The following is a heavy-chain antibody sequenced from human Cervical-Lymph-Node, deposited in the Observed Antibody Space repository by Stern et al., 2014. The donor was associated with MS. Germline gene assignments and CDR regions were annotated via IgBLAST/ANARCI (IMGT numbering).Heavy chain of an antibody. CDR3: ARDHGGNSGASD. CDR2: IYYTGST. V-gene: IGHV4-31*03. Sequence: DQLVESGPGLVKPSQTLSLTCTVSGGSISSAGYYLSWIRQHPGKGLEWIGYIYYTGSTYYNPSLKSRVTISVDTSKNQFSLKLSSVTAADTAVYYCARDHGGNSGASDWGQGTLVTVSS. CDR1: GGSISSAGYY. D-gene: IGHD4-23*01. J-gene: IGHJ4*02.